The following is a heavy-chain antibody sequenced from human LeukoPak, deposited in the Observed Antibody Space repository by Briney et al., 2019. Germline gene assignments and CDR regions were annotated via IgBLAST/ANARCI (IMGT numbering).Heavy chain of an antibody. Sequence: GGSLRLSCAASGFTFSSYSMNWVRQAPGKGLEWVSYISSSSSTIYYADSVKGRFTSSRDNAKNSLYLQMNSLRAEDTAVYYCARGGNYDFWSGYTQNWFDPWGQGTLVTVSS. J-gene: IGHJ5*02. CDR2: ISSSSSTI. CDR1: GFTFSSYS. D-gene: IGHD3-3*01. CDR3: ARGGNYDFWSGYTQNWFDP. V-gene: IGHV3-48*01.